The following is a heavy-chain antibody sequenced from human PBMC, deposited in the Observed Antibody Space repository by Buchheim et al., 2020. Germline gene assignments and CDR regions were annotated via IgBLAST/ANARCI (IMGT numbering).Heavy chain of an antibody. CDR2: INPNSGGT. V-gene: IGHV1-2*04. D-gene: IGHD2-2*01. CDR3: ARDPLGYCSSTSCRGHYYYGMDV. J-gene: IGHJ6*02. Sequence: QVQLVQSGAEVKKPGASVKVSCKASGYTFTGYYMHWVRQAPGQGLEWMGWINPNSGGTNYAQKFQGWVTMTRDTSISTAYMELSRLRSDDTAVYYCARDPLGYCSSTSCRGHYYYGMDVWGQGTT. CDR1: GYTFTGYY.